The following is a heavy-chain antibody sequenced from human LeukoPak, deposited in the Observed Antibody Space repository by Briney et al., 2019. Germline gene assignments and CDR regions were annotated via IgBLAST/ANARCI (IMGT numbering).Heavy chain of an antibody. Sequence: SETLSLTCAVYGGSLSTYDWSWIRQTPGKGLEWIAKISHGGNTDYNPSLNGRVTISVDTFRNQVSLKLTSVTAADTAVYYCARGPSSSYGAWFGPWGRGTLVTVSS. D-gene: IGHD6-6*01. V-gene: IGHV4-34*01. CDR1: GGSLSTYD. CDR2: ISHGGNT. CDR3: ARGPSSSYGAWFGP. J-gene: IGHJ5*02.